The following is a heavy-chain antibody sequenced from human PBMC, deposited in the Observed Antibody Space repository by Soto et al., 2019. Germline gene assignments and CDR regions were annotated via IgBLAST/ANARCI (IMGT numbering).Heavy chain of an antibody. Sequence: SETLSLTCAVYGGSFSGYYWSWIRQPPGKGLEWIGEINHSGSTNYNPSLKSRVTISVDTSKNQFSLKLSSVTAADTAVYYCARGDFATVQNFDYWGQGTLVTVSS. J-gene: IGHJ4*02. CDR2: INHSGST. D-gene: IGHD4-17*01. CDR1: GGSFSGYY. CDR3: ARGDFATVQNFDY. V-gene: IGHV4-34*01.